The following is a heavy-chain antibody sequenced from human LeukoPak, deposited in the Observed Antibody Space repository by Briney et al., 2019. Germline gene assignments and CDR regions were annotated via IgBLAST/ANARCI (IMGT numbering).Heavy chain of an antibody. V-gene: IGHV3-53*01. Sequence: AGGSLRLSCAVSGFTVSSIYMSWVRQAPGKGLERVSFIYSDGNTYYGDSVKGRFTLSRDSSRNTLYLQMNSLTVDDTAVYYCAGDTHSSSWYDHWGQGTLVTVSS. J-gene: IGHJ5*02. D-gene: IGHD6-19*01. CDR1: GFTVSSIY. CDR3: AGDTHSSSWYDH. CDR2: IYSDGNT.